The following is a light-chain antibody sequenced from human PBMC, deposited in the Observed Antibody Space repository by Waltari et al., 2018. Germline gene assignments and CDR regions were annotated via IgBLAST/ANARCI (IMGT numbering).Light chain of an antibody. CDR2: EDK. V-gene: IGLV6-57*04. J-gene: IGLJ3*02. Sequence: NFMLTQPHSVSESPGKTVTISCTRSSGSIATNYVQWYQQRPGRAPTTIIYEDKQRPSGVPDRFSGSIDSSSNSASLTISGLKTEDEADYYCQSYDNSLTVFGGGTRLTVL. CDR1: SGSIATNY. CDR3: QSYDNSLTV.